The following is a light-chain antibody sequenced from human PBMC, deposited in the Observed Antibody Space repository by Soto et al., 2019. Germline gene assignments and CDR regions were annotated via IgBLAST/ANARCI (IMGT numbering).Light chain of an antibody. Sequence: QSALPKPPSVYGSPGQSITIACTGTSSDVGGYDYVSWYQQHPGKVPKLMSYDVSSRPSGVSNRSSGSKSVNTATLTIAGLDDEDEADYYCCSYASNSTKVFGGGTEVTV. CDR3: CSYASNSTKV. CDR2: DVS. J-gene: IGLJ3*02. V-gene: IGLV2-14*01. CDR1: SSDVGGYDY.